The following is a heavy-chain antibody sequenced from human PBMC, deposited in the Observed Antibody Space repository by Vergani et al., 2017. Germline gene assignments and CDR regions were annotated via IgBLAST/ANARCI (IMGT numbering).Heavy chain of an antibody. V-gene: IGHV1-2*02. CDR1: GYDFIQYG. CDR2: ISPNSGDT. Sequence: QVHLVQSGAEFKKPGASVTISCEASGYDFIQYGISWLRQAPGQGLEWMGWISPNSGDTNYAQKFQGRVTMTRDTSISTAYMELSRLKSDDTAVYYCARVGAVAGTIWFDPWGQGTLVTVSS. CDR3: ARVGAVAGTIWFDP. J-gene: IGHJ5*02. D-gene: IGHD6-19*01.